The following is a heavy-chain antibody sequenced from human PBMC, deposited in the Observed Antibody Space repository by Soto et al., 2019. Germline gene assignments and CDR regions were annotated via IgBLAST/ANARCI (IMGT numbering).Heavy chain of an antibody. J-gene: IGHJ4*02. Sequence: ASVKVSCKASGYTFTSYYINWVRQATGQGLEWMGWMNPNSGNTGYAQKFQGRVTFTRDTSAGTVYMQLSSLTSEDTAVYYCARDDSGFSGSHYIDYFNYWGQGALVTVSS. CDR2: MNPNSGNT. D-gene: IGHD1-26*01. V-gene: IGHV1-8*01. CDR3: ARDDSGFSGSHYIDYFNY. CDR1: GYTFTSYY.